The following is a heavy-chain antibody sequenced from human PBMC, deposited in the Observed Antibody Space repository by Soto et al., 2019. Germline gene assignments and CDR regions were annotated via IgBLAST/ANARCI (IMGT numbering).Heavy chain of an antibody. D-gene: IGHD2-2*01. J-gene: IGHJ4*02. CDR3: ARLDPPVDSLVIPSSMEILY. CDR1: GGSVNDDTYY. Sequence: QLQLQESGPGLVKPSETLSLICSVSGGSVNDDTYYWGWIRQPPGRGLEWIGTIRHSGTPYYRPALKSRVTISVDSSEPQFDLKLTTVTAADTAVYYCARLDPPVDSLVIPSSMEILYWGRGTLVTVSA. V-gene: IGHV4-39*01. CDR2: IRHSGTP.